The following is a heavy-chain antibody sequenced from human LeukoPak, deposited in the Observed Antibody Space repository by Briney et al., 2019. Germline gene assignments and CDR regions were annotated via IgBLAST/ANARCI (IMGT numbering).Heavy chain of an antibody. J-gene: IGHJ4*02. CDR2: IWYDGTTK. CDR1: GFTCSSYA. CDR3: ARGDYYYDNSGYYDRYYFDY. Sequence: GRSLRLSCAASGFTCSSYAMHWVRQAPGKGLEWVAVIWYDGTTKYYADSVKGRFTISSDNSKNSVYLQMNSLRAGDTAVYYCARGDYYYDNSGYYDRYYFDYWGQGTLVTVSS. D-gene: IGHD3-22*01. V-gene: IGHV3-33*01.